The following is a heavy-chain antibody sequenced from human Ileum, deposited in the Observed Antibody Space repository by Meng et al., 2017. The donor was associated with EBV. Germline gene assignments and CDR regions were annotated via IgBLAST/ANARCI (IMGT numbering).Heavy chain of an antibody. J-gene: IGHJ4*02. D-gene: IGHD4-17*01. CDR2: IYYRGNT. CDR3: ASAYDYGDYEAFAY. Sequence: QLQLAESGPGLVKPSETLSLTCTVSGGSISTGNFYWGWIRQSPGKALECIGTIYYRGNTFYNPSLKSRLTISIDTSKNEFSLTLRSVTAADTALYYCASAYDYGDYEAFAYWGPGSLVTVSS. CDR1: GGSISTGNFY. V-gene: IGHV4-39*07.